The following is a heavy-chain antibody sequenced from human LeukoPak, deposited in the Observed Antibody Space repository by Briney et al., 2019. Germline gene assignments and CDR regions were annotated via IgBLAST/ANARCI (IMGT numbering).Heavy chain of an antibody. CDR1: GFTFSSYG. V-gene: IGHV3-74*01. CDR3: AKVREIMFRGPQDY. CDR2: INSDGSST. D-gene: IGHD3-16*01. J-gene: IGHJ4*02. Sequence: GGSLRLSCAASGFTFSSYGMHWVRQAPGKGLVWVSRINSDGSSTNYADSVKGRFTISRDNAKNTLYLQMDSLRPDDTAVYYCAKVREIMFRGPQDYWGQGTLVTVSS.